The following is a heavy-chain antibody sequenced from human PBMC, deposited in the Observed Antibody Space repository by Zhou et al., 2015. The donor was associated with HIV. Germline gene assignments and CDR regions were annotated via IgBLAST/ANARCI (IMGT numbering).Heavy chain of an antibody. D-gene: IGHD2-2*01. CDR2: ISYDGTNT. J-gene: IGHJ4*02. CDR1: EFTFSRYT. CDR3: ARPVQYCRSTRCFPLDN. Sequence: QVQLVESGGGVVQPGRSLRLSCAASEFTFSRYTMHWVRQAPGKGLEWVALISYDGTNTYYADSVKGRFTISRDNSKNTLYLQMNSLRVDDTAVYYCARPVQYCRSTRCFPLDNWGQGALVTVSS. V-gene: IGHV3-30-3*01.